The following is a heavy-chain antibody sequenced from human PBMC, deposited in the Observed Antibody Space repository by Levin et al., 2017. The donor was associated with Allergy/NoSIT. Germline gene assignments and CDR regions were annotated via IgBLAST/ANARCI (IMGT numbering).Heavy chain of an antibody. CDR2: IHPGDSDT. D-gene: IGHD3-22*01. CDR1: GYSFPSYW. CDR3: ARYYDSSGYAYYYFDY. V-gene: IGHV5-51*01. J-gene: IGHJ4*02. Sequence: GGSLRLSCKGSGYSFPSYWIGWVRQMPGKGLEWMGIIHPGDSDTRYSPSFQGQVTISADKSINTAYLQWSSLKASDTAMYYCARYYDSSGYAYYYFDYWGQGTLVTVSS.